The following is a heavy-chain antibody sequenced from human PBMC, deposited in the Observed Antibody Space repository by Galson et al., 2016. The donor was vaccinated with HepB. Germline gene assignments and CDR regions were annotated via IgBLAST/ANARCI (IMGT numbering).Heavy chain of an antibody. D-gene: IGHD3-22*01. CDR2: INPSGGST. CDR1: GYTFTSYY. J-gene: IGHJ4*02. V-gene: IGHV1-46*01. Sequence: SVKVSCKASGYTFTSYYIHWVRQASGQGLEWMGVINPSGGSTNYAQKFLGRVTMTTDTSTSTVYMELSILRSEDTAVYYCARAQRRTDSSGGNYFDYWGQGTLVTVSS. CDR3: ARAQRRTDSSGGNYFDY.